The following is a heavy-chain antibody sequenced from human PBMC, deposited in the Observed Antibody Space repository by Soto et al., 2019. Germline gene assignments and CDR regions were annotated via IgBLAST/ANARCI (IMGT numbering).Heavy chain of an antibody. D-gene: IGHD6-13*01. CDR1: GASLAGYY. CDR2: IYATGST. Sequence: PSETLSLTCTVSGASLAGYYWSWIRQPPGKGLEWIGRIYATGSTDYNPPLKSRLTMSVDMSKKQFSLKLSSVTAADTAVYYCARDPKPLAAAGTAPLDYCGQGTLVTVSS. V-gene: IGHV4-4*07. J-gene: IGHJ4*02. CDR3: ARDPKPLAAAGTAPLDY.